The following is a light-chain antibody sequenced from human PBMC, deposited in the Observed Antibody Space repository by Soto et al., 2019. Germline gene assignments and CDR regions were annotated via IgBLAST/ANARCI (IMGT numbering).Light chain of an antibody. J-gene: IGLJ2*01. CDR3: AARDDSLNGL. CDR2: SNN. CDR1: SSNIGSNT. V-gene: IGLV1-44*01. Sequence: QSVLTQPPSASGTPGQRVTISCSGSSSNIGSNTVNWYQQLPGTAPKLLIYSNNQRPSGVPDRFSGSKSGTSASLAISGLQSEDEADYYFAARDDSLNGLFGGGTKVTVL.